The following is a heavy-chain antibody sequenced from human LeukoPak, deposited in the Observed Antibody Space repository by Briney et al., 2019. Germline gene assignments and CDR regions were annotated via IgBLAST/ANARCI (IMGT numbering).Heavy chain of an antibody. Sequence: GGSLRLSCAASGFTFSSYAMSWVRQAPGKGLEWVSAISGSGGSTYYADSVKGLFPISRDNSKNTLYLQMNSLRAEDTAVYYCAKDLGAAMPYYFDYWGQGTLVTVSS. J-gene: IGHJ4*02. V-gene: IGHV3-23*01. CDR2: ISGSGGST. D-gene: IGHD2-2*01. CDR1: GFTFSSYA. CDR3: AKDLGAAMPYYFDY.